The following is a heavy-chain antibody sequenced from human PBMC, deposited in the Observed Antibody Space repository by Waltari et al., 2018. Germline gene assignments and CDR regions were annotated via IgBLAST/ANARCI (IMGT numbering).Heavy chain of an antibody. D-gene: IGHD3-9*01. J-gene: IGHJ4*02. V-gene: IGHV4-39*01. CDR1: GGSISSGGYY. Sequence: QVQLQESGPGLVKPSQTLSLTCTVSGGSISSGGYYWRWIRQPPGKGLEWIGSIYYSGSTYYNPSLKSRVTISVDTSKNQFSLKLSSVTAADTAVYYCARDPILTGYLTLPDYWGQGTLVTVSS. CDR2: IYYSGST. CDR3: ARDPILTGYLTLPDY.